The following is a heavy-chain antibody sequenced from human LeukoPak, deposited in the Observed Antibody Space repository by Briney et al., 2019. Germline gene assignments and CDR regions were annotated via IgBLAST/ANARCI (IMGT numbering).Heavy chain of an antibody. V-gene: IGHV4-30-2*01. Sequence: SETLSLTCAVSGGSISSGGYSWSWIRQPPGKGLEWIGYIYHSGSTYYNPSLKSRVTISVDRSKNQFSLKLSSVTAADTAVYYCARAEVDYYGSGTPSGVDYWGQGTLVTVSS. J-gene: IGHJ4*02. CDR1: GGSISSGGYS. CDR3: ARAEVDYYGSGTPSGVDY. CDR2: IYHSGST. D-gene: IGHD3-10*01.